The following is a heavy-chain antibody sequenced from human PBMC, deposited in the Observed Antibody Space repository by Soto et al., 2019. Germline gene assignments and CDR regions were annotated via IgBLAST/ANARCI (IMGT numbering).Heavy chain of an antibody. D-gene: IGHD3-10*01. CDR3: VRDYNRGDWFGP. V-gene: IGHV4-59*12. Sequence: SETLSLTCSVSGGSISSYYWSWIRQPPGKGLEWIGYIYYSGSTNYNPSLKSRVTISVDTSKNQFSLKLSSVTAADTAGYYCVRDYNRGDWFGPWGQGTLVTVSA. CDR1: GGSISSYY. J-gene: IGHJ5*02. CDR2: IYYSGST.